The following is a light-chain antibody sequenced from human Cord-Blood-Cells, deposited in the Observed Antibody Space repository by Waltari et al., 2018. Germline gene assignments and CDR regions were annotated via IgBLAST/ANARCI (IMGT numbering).Light chain of an antibody. V-gene: IGLV1-51*02. J-gene: IGLJ3*02. CDR1: SSTIGNNY. CDR2: ENN. Sequence: QSVLTQPPSVSAAPGQKVTISCSVRSSTIGNNYVSWYQQLPGTAPKLLIYENNKRPSGIPDRFSGSKAGTSATLGITGLQTGDEADYYCETWDSSLSAWLFGGGTKLTVL. CDR3: ETWDSSLSAWL.